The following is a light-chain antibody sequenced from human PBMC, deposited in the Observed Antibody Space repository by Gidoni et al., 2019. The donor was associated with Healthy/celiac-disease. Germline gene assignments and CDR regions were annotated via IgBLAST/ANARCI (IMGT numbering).Light chain of an antibody. Sequence: DIQITQSPSSLSASVGDRVTITCRASQSISSYLNWYQQKPGKAPKLLIYAASSLQSGVTSRFSGSGSGTDFTLTISSLQPEDFATYYCQQSYSTPNTFGQGTKLEIK. J-gene: IGKJ2*01. CDR1: QSISSY. V-gene: IGKV1-39*01. CDR3: QQSYSTPNT. CDR2: AAS.